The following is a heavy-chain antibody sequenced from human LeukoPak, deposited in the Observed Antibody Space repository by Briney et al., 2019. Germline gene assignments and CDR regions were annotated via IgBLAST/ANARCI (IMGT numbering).Heavy chain of an antibody. J-gene: IGHJ3*02. D-gene: IGHD3-16*01. CDR3: AKVWDGAFDI. CDR1: GFTVSSSY. Sequence: PGGSLRLSCAAPGFTVSSSYMSWVRQAPGKGLEWVSVIYSGGSTYYADSVKGRFTISRDNPKNTLYLQMNSLRAEDTAVYYCAKVWDGAFDIWGQGTMVTVSS. V-gene: IGHV3-53*01. CDR2: IYSGGST.